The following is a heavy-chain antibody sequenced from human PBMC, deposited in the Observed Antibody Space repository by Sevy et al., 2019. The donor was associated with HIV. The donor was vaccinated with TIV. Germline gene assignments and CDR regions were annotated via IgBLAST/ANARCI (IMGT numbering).Heavy chain of an antibody. CDR1: GYTFTSYG. D-gene: IGHD5-18*01. Sequence: ASVKVSCKASGYTFTSYGISWVRQAPGQGLEWMGWISAYNGNTNYAQKLQGRVTMTTDTSTSTAYLELRSLRSDDTAVYCCARTIQLWPLNWFDPWGQGTLVTVSS. V-gene: IGHV1-18*01. CDR3: ARTIQLWPLNWFDP. CDR2: ISAYNGNT. J-gene: IGHJ5*02.